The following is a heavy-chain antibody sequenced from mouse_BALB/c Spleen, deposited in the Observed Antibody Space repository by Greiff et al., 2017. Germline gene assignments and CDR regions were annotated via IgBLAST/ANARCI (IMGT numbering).Heavy chain of an antibody. CDR2: IDPSDSET. D-gene: IGHD1-1*01. CDR3: ARPYYYGSSPYAMDY. J-gene: IGHJ4*01. Sequence: QVQLKQSGPQLVRPGASVKISCKASGYSFTSYWMHWVKQRPGQGLEWIGMIDPSDSETRLNQKFKDKATLTVDKSSSTAYMQLSSPTSEDSAVYYCARPYYYGSSPYAMDYWGQGTSVTVSA. CDR1: GYSFTSYW. V-gene: IGHV1S126*01.